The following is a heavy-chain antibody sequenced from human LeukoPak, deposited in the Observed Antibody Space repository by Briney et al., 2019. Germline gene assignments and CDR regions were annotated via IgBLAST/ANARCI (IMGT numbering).Heavy chain of an antibody. CDR3: ARGLRFLEWLPSLDAFDI. D-gene: IGHD3-3*01. V-gene: IGHV4-59*01. CDR2: IYYSGST. Sequence: SETLSLTCTVSGGSSSSYYWSWIRQPPGKGLEWIGYIYYSGSTNYNPSLKSRVTISVDTSKNQFSLKLSSVTAADTAVYYCARGLRFLEWLPSLDAFDIWGQGTMVTVSS. CDR1: GGSSSSYY. J-gene: IGHJ3*02.